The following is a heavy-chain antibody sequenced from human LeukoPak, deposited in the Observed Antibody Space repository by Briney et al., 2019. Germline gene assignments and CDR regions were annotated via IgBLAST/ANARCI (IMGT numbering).Heavy chain of an antibody. J-gene: IGHJ5*02. CDR2: ISAHNGNT. Sequence: ASVKVSCKASGYTFTSYGISWVRQAPGQGLEWMGGISAHNGNTNYAQKLQGRVTMTTDTSRTTAYMELRSLRSDDTAVYYCARGQFSRSGWYNHWGQGTLVSVSS. CDR3: ARGQFSRSGWYNH. CDR1: GYTFTSYG. V-gene: IGHV1-18*01. D-gene: IGHD1-26*01.